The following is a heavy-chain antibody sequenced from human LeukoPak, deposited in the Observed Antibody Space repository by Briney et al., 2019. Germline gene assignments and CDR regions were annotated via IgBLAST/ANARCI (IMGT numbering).Heavy chain of an antibody. Sequence: GGSLRLSCAASGFAFSSYAMSWVRQAPGKGLEWAANIKQDGSEKYYVDSVKGRFTISRDNAKNSLYLQMNSLRAEDTAVYYCAREDYDILTGRDWGQGTLVTVSS. CDR1: GFAFSSYA. CDR2: IKQDGSEK. D-gene: IGHD3-9*01. V-gene: IGHV3-7*01. J-gene: IGHJ4*02. CDR3: AREDYDILTGRD.